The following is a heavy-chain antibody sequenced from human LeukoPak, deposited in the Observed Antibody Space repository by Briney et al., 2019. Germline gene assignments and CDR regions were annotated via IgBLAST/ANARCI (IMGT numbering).Heavy chain of an antibody. Sequence: PGGSLRLSCAASGFTFSSYWMSWVRQAPGKGLEWVANIKQDGSEKYYVDSVKGRFTISRDNAKNSLYLQMNSLRAEDTAVYYCARERGDIAAAGPVAGYWGQGTLVTVSS. CDR3: ARERGDIAAAGPVAGY. CDR2: IKQDGSEK. V-gene: IGHV3-7*01. J-gene: IGHJ4*02. D-gene: IGHD6-13*01. CDR1: GFTFSSYW.